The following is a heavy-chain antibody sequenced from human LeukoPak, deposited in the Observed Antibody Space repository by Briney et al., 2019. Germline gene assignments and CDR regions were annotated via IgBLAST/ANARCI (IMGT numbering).Heavy chain of an antibody. J-gene: IGHJ4*02. D-gene: IGHD1-26*01. CDR2: IKQDGSEK. CDR1: GFTFSSYW. V-gene: IGHV3-7*01. Sequence: GGSLRLSCAASGFTFSSYWMSWVRQAPGKGLEWVANIKQDGSEKYYVDSVKGRFTISRDNAKNSLYLQMNSLRAEDTAVYYCAREGGGVYSGSFFLLPRHRPYDYWGQGTLVTVSS. CDR3: AREGGGVYSGSFFLLPRHRPYDY.